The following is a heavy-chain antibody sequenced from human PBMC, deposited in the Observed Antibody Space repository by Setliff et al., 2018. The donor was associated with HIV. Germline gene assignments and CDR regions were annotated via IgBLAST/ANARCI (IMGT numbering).Heavy chain of an antibody. V-gene: IGHV3-7*03. J-gene: IGHJ4*02. Sequence: GGSLRLSCAASGFLFHTYWMSWVRQAPGKGLEWVANIKEDGSEKYYVDSVKGRFTISRDNAENSLYLQMNSLTVEDTAVYYCATDCAVVGGTGSLDSWGQGTLVTVSS. D-gene: IGHD1-26*01. CDR2: IKEDGSEK. CDR3: ATDCAVVGGTGSLDS. CDR1: GFLFHTYW.